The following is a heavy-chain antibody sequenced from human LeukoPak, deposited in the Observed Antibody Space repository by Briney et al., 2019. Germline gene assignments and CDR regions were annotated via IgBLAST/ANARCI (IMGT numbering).Heavy chain of an antibody. CDR2: INQDGTEK. D-gene: IGHD4-11*01. CDR1: GFTFSSYG. V-gene: IGHV3-7*01. CDR3: ARAHPGDYSDFQFDY. Sequence: GGSLRLSCAASGFTFSSYGVSWVRQAPGKGLEWVANINQDGTEKYYVDSVKGRFTISRDYAKNSLYLQMNSLRAEDTAVYYCARAHPGDYSDFQFDYWGQGTLVTVSS. J-gene: IGHJ4*02.